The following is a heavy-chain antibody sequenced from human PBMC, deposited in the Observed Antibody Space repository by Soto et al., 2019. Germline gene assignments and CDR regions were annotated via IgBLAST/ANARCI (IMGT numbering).Heavy chain of an antibody. V-gene: IGHV1-2*04. CDR1: GYTFTGYY. Sequence: ASVKVSCKASGYTFTGYYMHWVRQAPGQGLEWMGWINPNSGGTNYAQKFQGWVTMTRDTSISTAYMELSRLRSDDTAVYYCARGSKPGYCDYAYMDVWGQGTTVTVSS. J-gene: IGHJ6*02. CDR2: INPNSGGT. CDR3: ARGSKPGYCDYAYMDV. D-gene: IGHD4-17*01.